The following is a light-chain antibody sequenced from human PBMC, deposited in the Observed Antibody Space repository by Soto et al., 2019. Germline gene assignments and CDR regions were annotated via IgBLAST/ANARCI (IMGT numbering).Light chain of an antibody. Sequence: SVLTQSASVSGSPGQSITISCTGTSSDIGTYNLVSWYQQHPGKAPKLMIYEVSKRPSGVSDRFSGSKSGNTASLTISGLQAEDEADYYCCSYAGSSYVFGAGTKVTVL. CDR1: SSDIGTYNL. V-gene: IGLV2-23*02. CDR2: EVS. J-gene: IGLJ1*01. CDR3: CSYAGSSYV.